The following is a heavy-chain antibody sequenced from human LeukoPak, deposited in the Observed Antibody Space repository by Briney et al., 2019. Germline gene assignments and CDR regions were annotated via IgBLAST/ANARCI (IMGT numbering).Heavy chain of an antibody. J-gene: IGHJ3*02. CDR1: GFTFSSYG. Sequence: GGSLRLSCAASGFTFSSYGMRWVRQAPGKGLEWVAVIWYDGSNKYYADSVKGRFTISRDNSKNTLHLQMNSLRAEDTAVYYCARGRPGDAFDISGQGTIVTVCS. V-gene: IGHV3-33*01. CDR3: ARGRPGDAFDI. CDR2: IWYDGSNK. D-gene: IGHD6-25*01.